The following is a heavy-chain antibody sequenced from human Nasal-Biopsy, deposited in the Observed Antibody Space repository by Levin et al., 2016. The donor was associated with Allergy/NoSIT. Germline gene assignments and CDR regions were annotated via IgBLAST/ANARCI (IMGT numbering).Heavy chain of an antibody. CDR1: GFTSSGYG. Sequence: GESLKISCVASGFTSSGYGMSWVRQTPGKGLEWLSAVSGGGGSTYYADSVKGRFTISRDHSNNTLYFHLNSLRAEDTATYYCAKSATWSNDFWSPFIAPRIPYFDLWGPGTLVTVSS. V-gene: IGHV3-23*01. CDR3: AKSATWSNDFWSPFIAPRIPYFDL. D-gene: IGHD3-3*01. J-gene: IGHJ4*02. CDR2: VSGGGGST.